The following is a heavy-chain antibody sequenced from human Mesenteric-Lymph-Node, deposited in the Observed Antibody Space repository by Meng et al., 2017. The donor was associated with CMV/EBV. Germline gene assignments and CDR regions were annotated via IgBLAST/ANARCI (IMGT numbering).Heavy chain of an antibody. CDR3: ARQIVVVPAAIIAYYYYGMDV. Sequence: GESLKISCAASGFTFSSYSMNWVRQAPGKGLEWVSSISSSSYTYYADSVKGRFTISRDNAKNSLYLQMNSLRAEDTAVYYCARQIVVVPAAIIAYYYYGMDVWGQGTTVTVSS. CDR2: ISSSSYT. J-gene: IGHJ6*02. CDR1: GFTFSSYS. D-gene: IGHD2-2*02. V-gene: IGHV3-21*01.